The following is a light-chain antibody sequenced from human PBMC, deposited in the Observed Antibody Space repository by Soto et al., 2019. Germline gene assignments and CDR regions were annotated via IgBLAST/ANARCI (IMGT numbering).Light chain of an antibody. J-gene: IGLJ2*01. CDR2: EDS. CDR1: SGDVGKYNL. CDR3: CSYAGSVIFVV. V-gene: IGLV2-23*02. Sequence: QSALTQPASVSGSPGQSITISCTGSSGDVGKYNLVSWYQWHPGKAPKLMIYEDSQRPSEVSNRFSGSKSGNTASRTISGLQAEDEADYYCCSYAGSVIFVVFGGATKLTVL.